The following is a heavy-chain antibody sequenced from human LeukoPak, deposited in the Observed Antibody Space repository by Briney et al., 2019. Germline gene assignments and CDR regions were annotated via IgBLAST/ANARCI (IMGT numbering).Heavy chain of an antibody. Sequence: GGSLRLSCAASGFTFSTYGMRWVREAPGKRLEWVSVISYDGSNKYYADSVRVRFTISRDNSKSPLALQMTSLTGDDTAGYSCAKDGDTAMVSVYFFGYWGQGTLVTVSS. CDR1: GFTFSTYG. CDR3: AKDGDTAMVSVYFFGY. D-gene: IGHD5-18*01. J-gene: IGHJ4*02. V-gene: IGHV3-30*18. CDR2: ISYDGSNK.